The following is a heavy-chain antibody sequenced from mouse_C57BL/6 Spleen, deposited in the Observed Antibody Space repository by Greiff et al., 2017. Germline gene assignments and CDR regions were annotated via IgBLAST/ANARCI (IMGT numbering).Heavy chain of an antibody. D-gene: IGHD4-1*01. J-gene: IGHJ2*01. CDR3: ARSGTGYYFDY. CDR1: GYAFTNYL. CDR2: INPGSGGT. V-gene: IGHV1-54*01. Sequence: VQLQQSGAELVRPGTSVKVSCKASGYAFTNYLIEWVKQRPGQGLEWIGVINPGSGGTNYKEKFKGKATLTADKSSSTAYMQLSSLTSEDSAVYFCARSGTGYYFDYWGQGTTLTVSS.